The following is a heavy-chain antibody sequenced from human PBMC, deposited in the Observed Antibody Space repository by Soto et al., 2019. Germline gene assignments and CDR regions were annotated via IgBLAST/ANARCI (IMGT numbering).Heavy chain of an antibody. CDR1: GFTFESYA. CDR3: VKDIHEQWLVSHFEY. J-gene: IGHJ4*02. V-gene: IGHV3-9*01. CDR2: ISWNSGSI. Sequence: EVQLVESGGGSVQPGRSLRLSCVASGFTFESYAMHWVRQVPGKGLEWVSGISWNSGSIGYEDSVKGRFTISRDNAQNSLYLEMNSLRVEATAFYYCVKDIHEQWLVSHFEYWGQGALVTVSS. D-gene: IGHD6-19*01.